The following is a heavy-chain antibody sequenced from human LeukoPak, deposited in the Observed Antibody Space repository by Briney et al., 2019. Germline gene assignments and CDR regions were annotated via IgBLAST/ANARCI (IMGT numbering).Heavy chain of an antibody. CDR3: ARGDIPDY. V-gene: IGHV4-38-2*02. CDR2: IYHSGKT. D-gene: IGHD2-2*02. J-gene: IGHJ4*02. CDR1: GYSINSGYY. Sequence: PSETLSLTCKVSGYSINSGYYWGWIRQPPGKGLEWIGSIYHSGKTYYNPSLKSRVTISVETSKNQFSLKLSSMTAADTAVYYCARGDIPDYWGQGTLVTVSS.